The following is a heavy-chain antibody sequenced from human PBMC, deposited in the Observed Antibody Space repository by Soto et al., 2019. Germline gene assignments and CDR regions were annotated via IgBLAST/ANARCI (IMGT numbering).Heavy chain of an antibody. V-gene: IGHV1-69*06. CDR2: IIPIFGTA. Sequence: QVQLVQSGAEVKKPGSSVKVSCKASGGTFSSYAISWVRQAPGQGLEWMGGIIPIFGTANYAQKFQGRVRITADKPTSTAYMGLGSLRSEDRAVYYCAGSYCSRTSCYAVGGGGGGMDVWGQGTTVTVSS. CDR1: GGTFSSYA. J-gene: IGHJ6*02. D-gene: IGHD2-2*01. CDR3: AGSYCSRTSCYAVGGGGGGMDV.